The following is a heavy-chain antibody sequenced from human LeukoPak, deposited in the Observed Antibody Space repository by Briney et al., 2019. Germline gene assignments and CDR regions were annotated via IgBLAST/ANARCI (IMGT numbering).Heavy chain of an antibody. CDR1: GFTFSSYS. CDR2: ISSSSSYI. D-gene: IGHD3-3*01. V-gene: IGHV3-21*01. Sequence: GGSLRLSCAASGFTFSSYSMNWVRQAPGKGLEWVSSISSSSSYIYYADSVKGRFTISRDNAKNSLYLQMNSLRAEDTAVYYCARGRADFWSGYCLFDYWGQGTLVTVSS. CDR3: ARGRADFWSGYCLFDY. J-gene: IGHJ4*02.